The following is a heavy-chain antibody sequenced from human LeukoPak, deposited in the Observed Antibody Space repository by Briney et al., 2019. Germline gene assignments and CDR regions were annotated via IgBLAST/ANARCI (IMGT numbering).Heavy chain of an antibody. CDR3: AMIVVVTGSPVFDY. CDR1: GFTFSGYA. J-gene: IGHJ4*02. CDR2: ISGSGGST. Sequence: GGSLRLSCAASGFTFSGYAMSWVRQAPGKGLEWVSAISGSGGSTYYADSVKGRFTISRDNSKNTLYLQMNSLRAEDTAVYYCAMIVVVTGSPVFDYWGQGTLVTVSS. D-gene: IGHD3-22*01. V-gene: IGHV3-23*01.